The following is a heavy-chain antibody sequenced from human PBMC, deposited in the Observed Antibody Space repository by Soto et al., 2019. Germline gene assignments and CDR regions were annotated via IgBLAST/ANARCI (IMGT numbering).Heavy chain of an antibody. D-gene: IGHD1-26*01. CDR2: LRGNGDRT. Sequence: EEQLLESGGALVVPGGSLRLSCAASGFAFSNYAMTWVRQAPGKGLELVSRLRGNGDRTYYAESVKGRFTISRDNSKSTLFMKMNSLRADDTAVYFCARADGNAVFGFWGQGTLVTVSS. CDR1: GFAFSNYA. CDR3: ARADGNAVFGF. V-gene: IGHV3-23*01. J-gene: IGHJ4*02.